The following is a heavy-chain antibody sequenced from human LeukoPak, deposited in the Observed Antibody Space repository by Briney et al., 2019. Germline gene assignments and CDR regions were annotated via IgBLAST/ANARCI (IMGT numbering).Heavy chain of an antibody. CDR2: IYHSGST. Sequence: SETLSLTCTVSGASISSGGYYWSWIRQPPGKGLEWIGYIYHSGSTYYNPSLKSRVTISVDRSKNQFSLKLSSVTAADTAVYYCARAGTVTTFSSGTVRDWGQGTPVTVSS. D-gene: IGHD4-11*01. CDR1: GASISSGGYY. J-gene: IGHJ4*02. CDR3: ARAGTVTTFSSGTVRD. V-gene: IGHV4-30-2*01.